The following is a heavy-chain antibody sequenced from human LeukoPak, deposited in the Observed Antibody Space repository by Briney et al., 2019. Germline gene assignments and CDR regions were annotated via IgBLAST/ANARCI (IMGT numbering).Heavy chain of an antibody. J-gene: IGHJ4*02. V-gene: IGHV3-64*01. D-gene: IGHD2-15*01. CDR2: ISSNGGST. CDR3: ARSRGGSCSGGSCYAEY. CDR1: GFTFSSYA. Sequence: GSLRLSCAASGFTFSSYAMHWVRQAPGKGLEYVSAISSNGGSTYYANSAKGRFTISRDNSKNTLYLQMGSLRAEDMAVYYCARSRGGSCSGGSCYAEYWGQGTLVTVSS.